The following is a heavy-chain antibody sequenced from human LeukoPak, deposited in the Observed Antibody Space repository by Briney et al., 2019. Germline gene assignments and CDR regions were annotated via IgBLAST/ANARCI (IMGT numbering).Heavy chain of an antibody. J-gene: IGHJ4*02. V-gene: IGHV3-30*02. D-gene: IGHD3-22*01. CDR2: IRYDGSNK. Sequence: PGGSLRLSCAASGFTVSSNYMSWVRQAPGKGLEWVAFIRYDGSNKYYADSVKGRFTISRDNSKNTLYLQMNSLRAEDTAVYYCAKAPTILLLPSWWGQGTLVTVSS. CDR3: AKAPTILLLPSW. CDR1: GFTVSSNY.